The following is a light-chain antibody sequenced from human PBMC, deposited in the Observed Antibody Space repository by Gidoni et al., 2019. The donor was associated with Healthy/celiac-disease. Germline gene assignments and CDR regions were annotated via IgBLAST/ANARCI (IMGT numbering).Light chain of an antibody. CDR3: AAWDDSLNGQV. CDR2: YDD. Sequence: SVLPQPPSVSEAPRQRVTISCSGSSSNIGNNAVNWYQQLPGKAPKLLIYYDDLLPSGVSDRFSGSKSGTSASLAISGLQSEDEADYYCAAWDDSLNGQVFGGGTKLTVL. V-gene: IGLV1-36*01. J-gene: IGLJ3*02. CDR1: SSNIGNNA.